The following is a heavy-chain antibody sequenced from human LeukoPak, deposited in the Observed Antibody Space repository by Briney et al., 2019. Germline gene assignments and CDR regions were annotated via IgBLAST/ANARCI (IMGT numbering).Heavy chain of an antibody. D-gene: IGHD4-17*01. Sequence: ASAKVSCKASGYTFTSYGISWVRQAPGQGLEWMGWISAYNGNTNYAQKLQGRVTMTTDTSTSTAYMELRSLRSDDTAVYYCARDLTVTTPYYYYYYMDVWGKGTTVTVSS. J-gene: IGHJ6*03. CDR3: ARDLTVTTPYYYYYYMDV. V-gene: IGHV1-18*01. CDR2: ISAYNGNT. CDR1: GYTFTSYG.